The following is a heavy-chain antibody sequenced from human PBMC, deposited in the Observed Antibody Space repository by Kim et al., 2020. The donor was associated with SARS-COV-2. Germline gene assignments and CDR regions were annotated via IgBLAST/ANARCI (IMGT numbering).Heavy chain of an antibody. CDR2: ISGSGGST. D-gene: IGHD5-12*01. J-gene: IGHJ3*02. CDR3: AKEKRWLPHPRGPLLRHDAFDI. V-gene: IGHV3-23*01. CDR1: GFTFSSYA. Sequence: GGSLRLSCAASGFTFSSYAMSWVRQAPGKGLEWVSAISGSGGSTYYADSVKGRFTISRDNSKNTLYLQMNSLRAEDTAVYYCAKEKRWLPHPRGPLLRHDAFDIWGQGTMVTVSS.